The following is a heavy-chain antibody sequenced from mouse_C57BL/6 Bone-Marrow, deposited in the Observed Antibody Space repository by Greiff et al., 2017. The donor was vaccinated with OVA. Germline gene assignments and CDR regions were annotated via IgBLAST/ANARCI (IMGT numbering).Heavy chain of an antibody. CDR1: GYTFTDYN. CDR2: INPNNGGT. V-gene: IGHV1-22*01. CDR3: ASGGLRRAYFDV. D-gene: IGHD2-2*01. Sequence: VQLQQSGPELVKPGASVTMSCKASGYTFTDYNMHWVKQSHGKSLEWIGYINPNNGGTSYNQKFKGKATLTVNKSSSTAYMELRSLTSEDSAVYYCASGGLRRAYFDVWGTGTTVTVSS. J-gene: IGHJ1*03.